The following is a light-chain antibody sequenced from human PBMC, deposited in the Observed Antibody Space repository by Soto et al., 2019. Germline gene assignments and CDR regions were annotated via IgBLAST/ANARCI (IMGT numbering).Light chain of an antibody. CDR2: HVS. CDR1: QSINNW. V-gene: IGKV1-5*01. J-gene: IGKJ2*01. Sequence: DIKMTQSPSTLSASVGDRVTITCRASQSINNWLAWYQQKPGKTPELLIFHVSSLKSGVPSRFSGSGSGTEFTLTITSLQPDDFATYYCQQYYSYYTFGQGTKLEIK. CDR3: QQYYSYYT.